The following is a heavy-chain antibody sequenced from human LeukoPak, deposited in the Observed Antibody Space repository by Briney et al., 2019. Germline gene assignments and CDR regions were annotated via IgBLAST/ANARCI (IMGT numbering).Heavy chain of an antibody. J-gene: IGHJ2*01. Sequence: ASVKVSCKASGYTFTGYYMHCVRQAPGQGLEWMGWINPNSGGTNYAQKFQGRVTMTRDTSISTAYMELSRLRSDDTAVYYCARELALVRYFDLWGRGTLVTVSS. CDR3: ARELALVRYFDL. V-gene: IGHV1-2*02. CDR2: INPNSGGT. CDR1: GYTFTGYY. D-gene: IGHD1-1*01.